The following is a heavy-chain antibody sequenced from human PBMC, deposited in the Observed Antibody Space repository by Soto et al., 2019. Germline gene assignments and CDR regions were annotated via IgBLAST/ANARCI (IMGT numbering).Heavy chain of an antibody. CDR3: ANRDPYGDYAHAFDI. J-gene: IGHJ3*02. CDR2: IYHSGTT. V-gene: IGHV4-4*02. D-gene: IGHD4-17*01. Sequence: SETLSLTCAVSGGSIIRSNWWNWVRQPTGKELEWIGDIYHSGTTDYNPSLKSRVIISVDKSKNQFSLRLTSVTAADTALYYCANRDPYGDYAHAFDIWGRGIMVTVSS. CDR1: GGSIIRSNW.